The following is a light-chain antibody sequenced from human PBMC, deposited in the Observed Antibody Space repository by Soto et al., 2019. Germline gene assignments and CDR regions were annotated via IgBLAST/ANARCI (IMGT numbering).Light chain of an antibody. CDR3: KQPKSYPLT. CDR1: QGIGSY. CDR2: ATS. J-gene: IGKJ4*01. Sequence: EIQLTQSPSFLSASVGGRVTITCLASQGIGSYLAWYQQKQGKAPKLLIYATSTLQSGVPSRFSGSGSGTEFTLTISSLQPEDFATYYCKQPKSYPLTFGGGTKVDI. V-gene: IGKV1-9*01.